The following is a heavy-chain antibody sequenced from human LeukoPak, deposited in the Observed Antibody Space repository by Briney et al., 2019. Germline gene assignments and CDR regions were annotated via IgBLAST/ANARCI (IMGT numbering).Heavy chain of an antibody. J-gene: IGHJ5*02. CDR1: GGSFSGYY. D-gene: IGHD4-17*01. V-gene: IGHV4-34*01. CDR3: ARVGMTTVTTAWFDP. Sequence: SETLSLTCAVYGGSFSGYYWSWIRQPPGKGLEWIGEINHSGSTNYNPSLKSRVTISVDTSKNQFSLKLSSVTAADTAVYYCARVGMTTVTTAWFDPWGQGTLVTVSS. CDR2: INHSGST.